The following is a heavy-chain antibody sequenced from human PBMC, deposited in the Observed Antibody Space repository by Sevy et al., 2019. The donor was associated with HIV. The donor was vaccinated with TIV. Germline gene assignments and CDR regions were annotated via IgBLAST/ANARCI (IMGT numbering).Heavy chain of an antibody. CDR1: GGTFSSYA. Sequence: ASVKVSCKASGGTFSSYAINWVRQAPGQGLEWMGGIIPIFGTANYAQKFQGRVTTTADESTSTAYMELSSLRSEDTAVCYCARSFDSEGAFDVWGQGTMVTVSS. V-gene: IGHV1-69*13. CDR3: ARSFDSEGAFDV. CDR2: IIPIFGTA. J-gene: IGHJ3*01.